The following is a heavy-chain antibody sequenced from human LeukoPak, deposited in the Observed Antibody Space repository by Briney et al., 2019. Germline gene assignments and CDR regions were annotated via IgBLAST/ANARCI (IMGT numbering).Heavy chain of an antibody. CDR2: ISGSGGST. CDR1: GFTFSSYA. Sequence: PGGSLRLSCAASGFTFSSYAMSWVRQAPGKGLEWVSAISGSGGSTYYADSVKGRFTISRDNAKNPLYLQMNSLRAEDTAVYYCARGVNGYNSYWGQGTLVTVSS. J-gene: IGHJ4*02. D-gene: IGHD5-24*01. V-gene: IGHV3-23*01. CDR3: ARGVNGYNSY.